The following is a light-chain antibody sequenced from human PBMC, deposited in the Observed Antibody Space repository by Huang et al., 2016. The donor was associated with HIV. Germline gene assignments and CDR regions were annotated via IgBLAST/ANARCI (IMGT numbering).Light chain of an antibody. Sequence: DIQMTQSPSSLSASVGDRVTITCRASQAISNSLVRYQQKPGKAPKLLIYDASTLESGVPSRFSGSGSGTDYTLTISSLQPEDFATFYCLQYYRTPPWTFGQGTKVEIK. CDR1: QAISNS. J-gene: IGKJ1*01. CDR3: LQYYRTPPWT. CDR2: DAS. V-gene: IGKV1-NL1*01.